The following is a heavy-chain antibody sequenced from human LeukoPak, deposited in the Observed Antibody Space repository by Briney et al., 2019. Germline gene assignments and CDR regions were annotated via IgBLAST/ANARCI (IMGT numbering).Heavy chain of an antibody. Sequence: SETLSLTCTVSGGSISSSSYYWGWIRQPPGKGLEWIGSIYYSGTTYYNPSLKSRVTISVDTSKNQFSVKLRSVTAADTAVYYCARFELGSYYFDYWGQGTLVTVSS. J-gene: IGHJ4*02. CDR1: GGSISSSSYY. CDR3: ARFELGSYYFDY. D-gene: IGHD7-27*01. V-gene: IGHV4-39*01. CDR2: IYYSGTT.